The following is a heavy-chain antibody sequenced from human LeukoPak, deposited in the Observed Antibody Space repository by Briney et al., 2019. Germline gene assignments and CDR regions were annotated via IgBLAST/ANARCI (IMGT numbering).Heavy chain of an antibody. Sequence: SQTLSLTCAISGDSVSTNSAAWDWIRQSPSRGLEWLGRTYYRSKWKNDHAVLGKSPITDKPDTSKNQASLQLNSVAPEDTAVYYWAREGPTTEAAFDYWGQGTLVTVSS. D-gene: IGHD6-13*01. V-gene: IGHV6-1*01. J-gene: IGHJ4*02. CDR3: AREGPTTEAAFDY. CDR2: TYYRSKWKN. CDR1: GDSVSTNSAA.